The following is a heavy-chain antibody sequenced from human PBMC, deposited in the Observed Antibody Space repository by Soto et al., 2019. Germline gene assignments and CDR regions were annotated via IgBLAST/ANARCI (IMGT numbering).Heavy chain of an antibody. CDR3: ARDPPETPADY. J-gene: IGHJ4*02. V-gene: IGHV1-18*01. CDR1: GYTFTNYG. Sequence: ASVKVSCKASGYTFTNYGVSWVRQAPGQGLEWMGWISAKNRDTNFAQRFRGRISMTTDTSTNTVYMELRSLKPDDTAVYYCARDPPETPADYWGQGTLVTVSS. CDR2: ISAKNRDT.